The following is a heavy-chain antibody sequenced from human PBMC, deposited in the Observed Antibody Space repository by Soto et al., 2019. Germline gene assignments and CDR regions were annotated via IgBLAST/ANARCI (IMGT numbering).Heavy chain of an antibody. CDR2: IIPILGIA. CDR1: GGTFSSYT. V-gene: IGHV1-69*02. D-gene: IGHD3-10*01. CDR3: AGRGTYYCGSGSYIPLGGMDV. Sequence: QVQLVQSGAEVKKPGSSVKVSCKASGGTFSSYTISWVRQAPGQGLEWMGRIIPILGIANYAQKFQARVTITADKYTSTAYMERRSLRAADAAVYHCAGRGTYYCGSGSYIPLGGMDVWGQGTTAAVSS. J-gene: IGHJ6*02.